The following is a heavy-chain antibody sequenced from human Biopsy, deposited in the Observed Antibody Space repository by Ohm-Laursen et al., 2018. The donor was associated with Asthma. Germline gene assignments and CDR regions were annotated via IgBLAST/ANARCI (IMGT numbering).Heavy chain of an antibody. CDR1: GYTFIHYA. J-gene: IGHJ3*02. CDR3: ARTYYDFLTGQVNDAFAM. Sequence: GSSVKVSCKASGYTFIHYAIHWVRQAPGQRLEWMGWVNAGNGNTKYSQKFQGRVTITRDTSASTAYMDLSSLRSEDTAVYHCARTYYDFLTGQVNDAFAMWGQGTMVTVSS. V-gene: IGHV1-3*01. D-gene: IGHD3-9*01. CDR2: VNAGNGNT.